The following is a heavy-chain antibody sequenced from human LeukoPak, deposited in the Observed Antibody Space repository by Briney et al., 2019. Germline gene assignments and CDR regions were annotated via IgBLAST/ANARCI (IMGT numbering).Heavy chain of an antibody. CDR1: GFTVSSNY. Sequence: GGSLRLSCAASGFTVSSNYMSWVRQAPGKGLEWVSVIYSGGSTYYADSVKGRFTISRDNSKNTLYLQMNSLRAQDTAVYYCASYDYVWGSPFDYWGQGSLVTVSS. V-gene: IGHV3-53*01. CDR3: ASYDYVWGSPFDY. CDR2: IYSGGST. D-gene: IGHD3-16*01. J-gene: IGHJ4*02.